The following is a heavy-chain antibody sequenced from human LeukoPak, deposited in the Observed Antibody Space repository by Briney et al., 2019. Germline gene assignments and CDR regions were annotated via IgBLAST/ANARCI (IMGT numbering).Heavy chain of an antibody. CDR1: GFTFSGHW. V-gene: IGHV3-74*01. D-gene: IGHD2-21*01. CDR2: INMDGSST. CDR3: ARSFGGDTDY. J-gene: IGHJ4*02. Sequence: PGGSLRLSCAASGFTFSGHWMHWVRQAPGKGLVWVSRINMDGSSTTYADSVKGRFTISRDNAKNTLYLQMNSLRAEDTAVYHCARSFGGDTDYWGQGTLVTVSS.